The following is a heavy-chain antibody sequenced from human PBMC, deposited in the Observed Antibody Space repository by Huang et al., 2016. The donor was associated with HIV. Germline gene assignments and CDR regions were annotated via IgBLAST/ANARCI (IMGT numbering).Heavy chain of an antibody. CDR3: GGSSGYWSFDY. D-gene: IGHD3-22*01. Sequence: QVQLVQSGGEVKKPGASVKVSCKASDYTFNSYGISWVRQAPGQGLEWMGLISTNNGDTNYAQKFQGRVTMTTDTSTSTAYMELRSLRSDDTAVYYCGGSSGYWSFDYWGQGTLVTVSS. J-gene: IGHJ4*02. CDR1: DYTFNSYG. CDR2: ISTNNGDT. V-gene: IGHV1-18*04.